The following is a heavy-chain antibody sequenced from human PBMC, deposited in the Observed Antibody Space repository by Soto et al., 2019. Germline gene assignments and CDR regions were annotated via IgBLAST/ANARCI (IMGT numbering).Heavy chain of an antibody. CDR2: ISYDGSNK. V-gene: IGHV3-30*18. D-gene: IGHD3-9*01. J-gene: IGHJ4*02. CDR1: EFIFSNYG. Sequence: QVQLVESGGGVVQPGRSLRLSCAASEFIFSNYGMHWVRQAPGKGLEWVALISYDGSNKYYTDSVKGRFTISRDNSKNTLYLQMNSLRAEDTAVYYCAKATYHDILTGNRDLDHWGQGTLVTVSS. CDR3: AKATYHDILTGNRDLDH.